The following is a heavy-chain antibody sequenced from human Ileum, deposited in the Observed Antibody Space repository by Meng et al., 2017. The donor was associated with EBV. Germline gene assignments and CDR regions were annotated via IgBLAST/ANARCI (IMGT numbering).Heavy chain of an antibody. CDR2: VYHDGAT. Sequence: EHRQQLGPGLVKPSGTLSLTVAVSGDSVSGSDWCIWVRQPPGKGLEWIGEVYHDGATNYHPSLKSRVTISLDKSKNEVNLHLNSLTAADTAVYFCARSSPIVRGLDYWGQGTLVTVSS. D-gene: IGHD3-10*01. CDR1: GDSVSGSDW. J-gene: IGHJ4*02. V-gene: IGHV4-4*02. CDR3: ARSSPIVRGLDY.